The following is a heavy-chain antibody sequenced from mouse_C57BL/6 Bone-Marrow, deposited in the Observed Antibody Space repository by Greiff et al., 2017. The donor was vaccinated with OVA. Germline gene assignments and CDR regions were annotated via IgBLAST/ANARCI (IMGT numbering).Heavy chain of an antibody. CDR3: AQDSSGGYYFDY. CDR1: GYAFSSSW. CDR2: IYPGDGDT. V-gene: IGHV1-82*01. D-gene: IGHD3-2*02. J-gene: IGHJ2*01. Sequence: VQRVESGPELVKPGASVKISCKASGYAFSSSWMNWVKQRPGKGLEWIGRIYPGDGDTNYNGKFKGKATLTADKSSSTAYMQLSSLTSEDSAVYFCAQDSSGGYYFDYWGQGTTLTVSS.